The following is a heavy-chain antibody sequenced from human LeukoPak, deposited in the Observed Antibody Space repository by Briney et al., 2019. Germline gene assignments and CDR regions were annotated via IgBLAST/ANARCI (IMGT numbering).Heavy chain of an antibody. V-gene: IGHV4-39*07. J-gene: IGHJ1*01. Sequence: SETLSLTCTVSGGSISSSDYYWAWIRQPPGKGLEWIATIFYNGATQYNPSLRSRVTISVDTSKNQFSLKLSSVTAADTAVYYCARGSGYCSGGSCYTGYFQHWGQGTLVTVSS. D-gene: IGHD2-15*01. CDR2: IFYNGAT. CDR3: ARGSGYCSGGSCYTGYFQH. CDR1: GGSISSSDYY.